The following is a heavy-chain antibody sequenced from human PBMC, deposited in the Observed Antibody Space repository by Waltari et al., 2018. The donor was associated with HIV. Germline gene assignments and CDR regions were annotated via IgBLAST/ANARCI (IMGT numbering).Heavy chain of an antibody. Sequence: QVQLQESGPGLVKPSQTLSLTCTVSGGYISRGSYYLSWIRQPAGKGLEWIGRIYTSGSTNYNPSLKSRVTISVDTSKNQFSLKLSSVTAADTAVYYCARGGSYGGYYFDYWGQGTLVTVSS. D-gene: IGHD4-17*01. V-gene: IGHV4-61*02. CDR1: GGYISRGSYY. CDR3: ARGGSYGGYYFDY. J-gene: IGHJ4*02. CDR2: IYTSGST.